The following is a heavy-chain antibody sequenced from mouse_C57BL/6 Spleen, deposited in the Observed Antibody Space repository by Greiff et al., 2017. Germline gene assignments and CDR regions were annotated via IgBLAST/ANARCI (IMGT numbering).Heavy chain of an antibody. D-gene: IGHD1-1*02. Sequence: QVQLQQSGAELVKPGAAVKMACKAAGYTGKKEMREWRKQNHGKRLEWIGNFHPYNDDTKYNEKFKGKATLTVEKSSSTVYLELSRLTSDDSAVCYCARGGYYFDYLGQGTTLTLSS. CDR1: GYTGKKEM. CDR3: ARGGYYFDY. CDR2: FHPYNDDT. J-gene: IGHJ2*01. V-gene: IGHV1-47*01.